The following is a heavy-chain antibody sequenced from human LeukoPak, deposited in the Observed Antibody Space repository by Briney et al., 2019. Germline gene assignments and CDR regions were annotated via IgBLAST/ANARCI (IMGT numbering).Heavy chain of an antibody. CDR2: INHSGGT. D-gene: IGHD6-13*01. V-gene: IGHV4-34*01. CDR1: GGSFSGYY. Sequence: NASETLSLTCAVYGGSFSGYYWSWIRQPPGKGLEWIGEINHSGGTNYNPSLKSRVTISVDTSKNQFSLKLSSVTAADTAVYYCARGNSTTFDYWGQGTLVTVSS. CDR3: ARGNSTTFDY. J-gene: IGHJ4*02.